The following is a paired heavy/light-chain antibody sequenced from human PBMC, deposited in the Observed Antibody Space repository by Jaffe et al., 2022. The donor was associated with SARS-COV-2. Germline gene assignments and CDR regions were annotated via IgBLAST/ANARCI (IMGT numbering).Light chain of an antibody. V-gene: IGKV3-11*01. CDR2: DAT. CDR1: QSVSSY. J-gene: IGKJ2*01. Sequence: EIVLTQSPATLSLSPGERATLSCRASQSVSSYLAWYQHKPGQAPRLLIYDATNRATGIPARFRGSGSGTDFTLTIVYLEPEDFAVYYCQQRGSRPVTFGLGTKLEI. CDR3: QQRGSRPVT.
Heavy chain of an antibody. CDR3: ARRRRISGDWDTGDLDY. J-gene: IGHJ4*02. Sequence: QITLKESGPTLVKPAETLTLTCTFSGFSLTTNGVGVGWIRQAPGKALEWLVFIYWDDDKRYSPSLKDRLTITKDTSKNQVVLTLTDMDPVDTATYYCARRRRISGDWDTGDLDYWGQGTLVAVS. CDR2: IYWDDDK. V-gene: IGHV2-5*02. D-gene: IGHD3-3*01. CDR1: GFSLTTNGVG.